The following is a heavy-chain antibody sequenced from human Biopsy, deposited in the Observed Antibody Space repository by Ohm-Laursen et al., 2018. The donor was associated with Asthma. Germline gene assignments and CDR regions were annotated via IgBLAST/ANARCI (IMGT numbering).Heavy chain of an antibody. CDR3: ARAQDYYDSRGYYRSFDY. CDR1: YGSITSGGYY. J-gene: IGHJ4*02. V-gene: IGHV4-31*03. Sequence: TLSLTCTVSYGSITSGGYYWTWIRQHPGKGLEWIGFIYYSGSTYHNPSLKSRVSISIDTSKNQFSLKLSSVTAADTAVYYCARAQDYYDSRGYYRSFDYWGQGTLVTVSS. D-gene: IGHD3-22*01. CDR2: IYYSGST.